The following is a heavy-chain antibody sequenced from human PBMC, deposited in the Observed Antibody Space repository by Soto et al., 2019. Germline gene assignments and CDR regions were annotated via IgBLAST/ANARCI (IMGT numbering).Heavy chain of an antibody. CDR2: IISSSSYI. J-gene: IGHJ3*02. V-gene: IGHV3-21*01. Sequence: EVQLVESGGGLVKPGGSLRLSCAASGFTFSSYSMNWVRQAPGKGLEWVSSIISSSSYIYYADSVKGRFTISRDNAKISLYLQMNSLRAEDTAVYYCARWYYYDSSGYYQTTYAFEIWGQGTMVTVSS. CDR3: ARWYYYDSSGYYQTTYAFEI. D-gene: IGHD3-22*01. CDR1: GFTFSSYS.